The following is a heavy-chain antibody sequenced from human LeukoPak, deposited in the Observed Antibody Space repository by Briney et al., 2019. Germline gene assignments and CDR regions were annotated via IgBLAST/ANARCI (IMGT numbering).Heavy chain of an antibody. Sequence: SVKVSCTASGGTFSSYAISWVRQAPGQGLEWMGGIIPIFGTANYAQKFQGRVTITTDESTSTAYMELSSLRSEDTAVYYCASGPGSGYYYLDYWGQGTLVTVSS. CDR1: GGTFSSYA. CDR3: ASGPGSGYYYLDY. V-gene: IGHV1-69*05. D-gene: IGHD3-22*01. J-gene: IGHJ4*02. CDR2: IIPIFGTA.